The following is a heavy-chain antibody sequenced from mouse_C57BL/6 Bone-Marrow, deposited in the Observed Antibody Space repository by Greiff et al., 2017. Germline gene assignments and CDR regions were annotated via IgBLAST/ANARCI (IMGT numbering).Heavy chain of an antibody. D-gene: IGHD1-1*01. Sequence: QVQLQQPGAELVKPGASVKMSCKASGYTFTSYWITWVKQRPGQGLEWIGDIYPGSGSTNYNEKFKGKATLTVDTSSSTAYIQLSSLTSAESAVYSCARRCYSGRSRFDYWGQGTTLTVSS. CDR1: GYTFTSYW. CDR2: IYPGSGST. CDR3: ARRCYSGRSRFDY. V-gene: IGHV1-55*01. J-gene: IGHJ2*01.